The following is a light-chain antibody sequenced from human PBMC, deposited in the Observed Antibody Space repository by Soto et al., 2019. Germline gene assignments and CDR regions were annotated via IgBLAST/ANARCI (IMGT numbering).Light chain of an antibody. J-gene: IGKJ1*01. Sequence: GDRVTITCRASQSISGWLAWYQQKPGQAPKLLIFKASSVQSGVPSRFSGSGSGTEYTLTISSLQPDDFATYYCQQYNSHSTFGQGTKVEI. V-gene: IGKV1-5*03. CDR1: QSISGW. CDR2: KAS. CDR3: QQYNSHST.